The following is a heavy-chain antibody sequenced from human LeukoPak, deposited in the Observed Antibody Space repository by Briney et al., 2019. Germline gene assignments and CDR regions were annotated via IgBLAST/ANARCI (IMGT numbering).Heavy chain of an antibody. Sequence: GGSLRLSCAASGFTFSRYSMNWVRQAPGRGLEWVSYISSSSSTKYYADSVEGRFTISRDNAKNSLYLQMNSLRDEDTAVYYCARDYYDSNGYFPWGQGTLVTVSS. CDR2: ISSSSSTK. CDR3: ARDYYDSNGYFP. J-gene: IGHJ5*02. CDR1: GFTFSRYS. V-gene: IGHV3-48*02. D-gene: IGHD3-22*01.